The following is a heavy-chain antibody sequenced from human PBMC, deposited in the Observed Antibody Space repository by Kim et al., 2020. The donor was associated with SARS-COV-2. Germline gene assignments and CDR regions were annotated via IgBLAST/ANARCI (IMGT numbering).Heavy chain of an antibody. J-gene: IGHJ6*02. Sequence: ASVKVSCKASGYTFTSYDINWVRQATGQGLEWMGWMNPNSGNTGYAQKFQGRVTMTRNTSISTAYMELSSLRSEDTAVYYCARVGYDILTGYYHECYYYGMDVWGQGTTVTVSS. D-gene: IGHD3-9*01. CDR1: GYTFTSYD. V-gene: IGHV1-8*01. CDR3: ARVGYDILTGYYHECYYYGMDV. CDR2: MNPNSGNT.